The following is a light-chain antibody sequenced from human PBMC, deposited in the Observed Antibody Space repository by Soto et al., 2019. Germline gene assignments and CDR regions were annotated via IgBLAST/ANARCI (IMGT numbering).Light chain of an antibody. CDR3: SSYTSSSTYVV. J-gene: IGLJ2*01. CDR2: DVR. V-gene: IGLV2-14*01. Sequence: QSALTQPASVSGSPGQSITISCTGTSSDVGGYNCVSWYQQHPGKAPKLMIYDVRNRPSGVSNRFSGSKSGNTASLTISGLQAEDEADYYCSSYTSSSTYVVFGGGTKLTVL. CDR1: SSDVGGYNC.